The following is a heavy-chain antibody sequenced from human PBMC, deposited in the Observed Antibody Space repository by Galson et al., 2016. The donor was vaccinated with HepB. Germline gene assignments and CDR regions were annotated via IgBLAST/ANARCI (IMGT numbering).Heavy chain of an antibody. CDR1: GDSVSSNSAG. Sequence: CAISGDSVSSNSAGWNWIRQSPSRGLEWLGRTYSRSGWFYDYGVSVKGRITINPDTSKNQFSLHLNSVTPEDTAVYYCARDERGMAGLTNFDSWGQGTLGTVSS. V-gene: IGHV6-1*01. CDR2: TYSRSGWFY. J-gene: IGHJ4*02. D-gene: IGHD3-10*01. CDR3: ARDERGMAGLTNFDS.